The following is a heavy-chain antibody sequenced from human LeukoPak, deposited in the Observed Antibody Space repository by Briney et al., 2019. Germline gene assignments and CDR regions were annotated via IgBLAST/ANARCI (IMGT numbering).Heavy chain of an antibody. J-gene: IGHJ4*02. CDR3: ARQVGTISVYDY. Sequence: GGSLRLSCAASGFTFSSYGMHWVRQAPGKGLEWVAVISYDGSNKYYADSVKGRFTISRDNSRNTLYLQMNSLRAEDTAVYYCARQVGTISVYDYWGQGTLVTVSS. CDR2: ISYDGSNK. V-gene: IGHV3-30*03. D-gene: IGHD1-26*01. CDR1: GFTFSSYG.